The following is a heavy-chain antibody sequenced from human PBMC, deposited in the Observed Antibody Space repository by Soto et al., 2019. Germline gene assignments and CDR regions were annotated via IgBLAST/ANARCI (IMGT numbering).Heavy chain of an antibody. CDR3: ARNNHFAT. V-gene: IGHV4-59*01. J-gene: IGHJ4*02. CDR1: GASISSYY. CDR2: ISSSGS. Sequence: PXETLSLTCTVSGASISSYYWSWIRQPPGKGLEWIGYISSSGSNYNPSLKSRVTISLDTSKNEFSLKLTSVTAADTAVYYCARNNHFATWGQGTLV. D-gene: IGHD2-15*01.